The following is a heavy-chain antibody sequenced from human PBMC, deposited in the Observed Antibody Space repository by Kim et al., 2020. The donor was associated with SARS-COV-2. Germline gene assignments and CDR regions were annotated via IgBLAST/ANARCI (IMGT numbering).Heavy chain of an antibody. CDR3: AKDIWDYSGMDA. V-gene: IGHV3-23*01. D-gene: IGHD3-16*01. CDR2: T. J-gene: IGHJ6*02. Sequence: TYYGNSGKGRLTISRDTSMNALYLQMSSLRPGDTAIYCCAKDIWDYSGMDAWGQGTTVTVSS.